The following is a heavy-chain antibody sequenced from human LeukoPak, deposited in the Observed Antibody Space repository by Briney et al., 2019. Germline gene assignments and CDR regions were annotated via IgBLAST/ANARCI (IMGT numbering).Heavy chain of an antibody. J-gene: IGHJ4*02. CDR3: ARAGYNFWSGYEYYFDY. V-gene: IGHV1-18*01. Sequence: ASVKVSCKASGYTFTSYGISWVRQAPGQGLEWMGWISAYNGNTNYAQKLQGRVTMTTDTSTSTAYMELRSLRSDDTAVYYCARAGYNFWSGYEYYFDYWGQGTLVTASS. CDR2: ISAYNGNT. CDR1: GYTFTSYG. D-gene: IGHD3-3*01.